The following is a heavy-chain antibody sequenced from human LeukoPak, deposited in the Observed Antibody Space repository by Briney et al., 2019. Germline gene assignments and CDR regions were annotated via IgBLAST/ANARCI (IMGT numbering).Heavy chain of an antibody. J-gene: IGHJ4*02. CDR1: GFTLSSYA. V-gene: IGHV3-23*01. D-gene: IGHD6-13*01. CDR3: AKEGGTYSSSWYCDY. Sequence: PGGSLRLSCAASGFTLSSYAMNWVRQAPGKGLEWVSGITPDAGRTYYADSVKGRFTIYRDNSKNTLYLQMNSLRAEDTAVYYCAKEGGTYSSSWYCDYWGQGTLVTVSS. CDR2: ITPDAGRT.